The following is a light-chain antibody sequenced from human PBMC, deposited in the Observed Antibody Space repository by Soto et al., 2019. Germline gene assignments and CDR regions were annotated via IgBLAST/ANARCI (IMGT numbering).Light chain of an antibody. CDR2: KAS. CDR3: QQYNRYPYT. CDR1: QSISSL. Sequence: DIQMTQCRSTLSASVGDRVTITGRASQSISSLLAWYPQKPGKAPKLLIYKASSLESEAPSRFSGRGSGTEFSLTISSLQPDDFATYYCQQYNRYPYTFGQGTKLEMK. J-gene: IGKJ2*01. V-gene: IGKV1-5*03.